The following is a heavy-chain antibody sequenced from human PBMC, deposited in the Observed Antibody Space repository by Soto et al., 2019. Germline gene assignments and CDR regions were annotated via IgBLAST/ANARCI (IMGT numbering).Heavy chain of an antibody. D-gene: IGHD2-2*01. CDR3: ARGYSTTWSPDAFDI. Sequence: SETLSLTCAVSGGSFNDYYWSWIRQPPGKGLEWIGEIKHSGLTNYNSSLKSRITMSVDTTKNRFSLKLSSVTAADTAVYYCARGYSTTWSPDAFDIWCQGPVGT. CDR1: GGSFNDYY. V-gene: IGHV4-34*01. J-gene: IGHJ3*02. CDR2: IKHSGLT.